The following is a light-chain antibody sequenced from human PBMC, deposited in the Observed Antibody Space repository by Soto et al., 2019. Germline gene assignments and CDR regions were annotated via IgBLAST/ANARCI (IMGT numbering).Light chain of an antibody. CDR3: QQYGSSPYT. V-gene: IGKV3D-20*01. J-gene: IGKJ2*01. CDR1: QSVSFNY. CDR2: DAS. Sequence: EIVLTQSPGTLSLSPGERATLSCGASQSVSFNYLAWYQQKVGLAPRLLIYDASRRATGTPDRFSGSGSGTEFTLTISILEPEHLEVYVCQQYGSSPYTFGQGTNLEIK.